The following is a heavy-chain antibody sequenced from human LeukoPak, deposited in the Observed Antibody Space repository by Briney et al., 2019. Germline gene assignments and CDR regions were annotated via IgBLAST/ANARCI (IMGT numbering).Heavy chain of an antibody. CDR1: GYTFTSYD. J-gene: IGHJ5*02. D-gene: IGHD3-22*01. CDR2: MNPNSGNT. V-gene: IGHV1-8*01. CDR3: ARGDLNYYDSSGYYP. Sequence: GASVKVSCKASGYTFTSYDINWVRQATGQGLEWMGWMNPNSGNTGYAQKFQGRVTMTRNTSISTAYMELSRLRSEDTAVYYCARGDLNYYDSSGYYPWGQGTLVTVSS.